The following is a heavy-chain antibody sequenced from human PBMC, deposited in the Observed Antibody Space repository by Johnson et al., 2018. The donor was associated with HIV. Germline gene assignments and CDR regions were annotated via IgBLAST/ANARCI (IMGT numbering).Heavy chain of an antibody. CDR3: ARQFRSVGAPDAFDI. D-gene: IGHD1-26*01. J-gene: IGHJ3*02. V-gene: IGHV3-NL1*01. CDR1: GVSFSDYA. CDR2: IYSGGST. Sequence: QVQLVESGGGLIQPGGSLRLSCAASGVSFSDYAMHWVRQAPGKGLEWVSVIYSGGSTDYADSLKGRFTISRDNSKNTLYLQMNSLRAEDTAMYYCARQFRSVGAPDAFDIWGQGTMVTVSS.